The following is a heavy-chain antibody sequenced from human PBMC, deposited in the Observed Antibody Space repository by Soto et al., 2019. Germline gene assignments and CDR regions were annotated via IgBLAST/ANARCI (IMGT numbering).Heavy chain of an antibody. J-gene: IGHJ4*02. CDR3: ASGSIAARRRDCLVY. CDR1: GFTVSSNY. V-gene: IGHV3-66*02. D-gene: IGHD6-6*01. CDR2: IYSGGST. Sequence: GESLKISCAASGFTVSSNYMSWVRQAPGKGLEWVSVIYSGGSTYYADSVKGRFTISRDNSKNTLYLQMNSLRAEDTAVYYCASGSIAARRRDCLVYWGQGTLVTVSS.